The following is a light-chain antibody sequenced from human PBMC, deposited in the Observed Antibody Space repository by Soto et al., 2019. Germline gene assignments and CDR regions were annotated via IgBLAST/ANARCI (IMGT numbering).Light chain of an antibody. J-gene: IGLJ2*01. CDR2: YDS. CDR3: QVWDSSSDHVL. V-gene: IGLV3-21*04. Sequence: SYELTQPPSVSVAPGKTARITCGGNNIGSKSVHWYQQKPGQAPVLVIYYDSDRPSGIPERFSGSNSGNTATLTISRVEAGDEAECYCQVWDSSSDHVLFGGGSKQTVL. CDR1: NIGSKS.